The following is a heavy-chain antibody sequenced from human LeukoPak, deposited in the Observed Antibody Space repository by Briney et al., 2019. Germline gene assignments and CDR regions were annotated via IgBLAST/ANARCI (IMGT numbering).Heavy chain of an antibody. CDR1: GFTFGAYA. CDR2: IRSKAYHGTP. CDR3: SRTEGYCSGGSCYHPGGGTHFDY. D-gene: IGHD2-15*01. V-gene: IGHV3-49*04. Sequence: GGSLTLSCTLSGFTFGAYAMRWARQARGGGRVWVGFIRSKAYHGTPESAASVKGRFTISRDDSKSNAYLQMNSLKTEDTAVYYCSRTEGYCSGGSCYHPGGGTHFDYWGQGTLVTVSS. J-gene: IGHJ4*02.